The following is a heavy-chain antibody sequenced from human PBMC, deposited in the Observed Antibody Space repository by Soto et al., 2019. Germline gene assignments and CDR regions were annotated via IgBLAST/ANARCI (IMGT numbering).Heavy chain of an antibody. D-gene: IGHD2-15*01. CDR3: VRGGGGGLFDP. J-gene: IGHJ5*02. CDR2: ISGGSSCT. Sequence: PGGSLRLSRSACGFTFSSYAMSWVRQAPGKGLEWLSYISGGSSCTAYADSVKGRFTISRDNAKRSLYLQMMSLTAEDTAIYYCVRGGGGGLFDPWGQGTMVTVSS. V-gene: IGHV3-21*05. CDR1: GFTFSSYA.